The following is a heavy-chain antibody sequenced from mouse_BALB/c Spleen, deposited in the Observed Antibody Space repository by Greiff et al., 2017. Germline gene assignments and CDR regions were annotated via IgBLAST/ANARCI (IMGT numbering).Heavy chain of an antibody. CDR2: INSNGGST. Sequence: EVKLVESGGGLVQPGGSLKLSCAASGFTFSSFGMSWVRQPPDKRLELVATINSNGGSTYYPDSVKGRFTISRDNAKNTLYLQMSSLKSEDTAMYNGARAYYGNHYDVDDWGQGTTLTVSA. CDR1: GFTFSSFG. CDR3: ARAYYGNHYDVDD. V-gene: IGHV5-6-3*01. J-gene: IGHJ2*01. D-gene: IGHD2-10*01.